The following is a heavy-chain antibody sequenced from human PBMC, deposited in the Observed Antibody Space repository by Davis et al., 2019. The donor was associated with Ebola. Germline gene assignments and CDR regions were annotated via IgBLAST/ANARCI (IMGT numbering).Heavy chain of an antibody. Sequence: PGGSLRLSCAASKFTFSFHGMYWFRQSPGKGLEWVSYIGGSNEGISYVDSVKGRFTISRDNAKDSTYLQMNSLRGEDTAVYFCERRILGDSRGAADVWGLGTTVTVSS. CDR1: KFTFSFHG. CDR3: ERRILGDSRGAADV. D-gene: IGHD2-15*01. V-gene: IGHV3-48*01. J-gene: IGHJ6*02. CDR2: IGGSNEGI.